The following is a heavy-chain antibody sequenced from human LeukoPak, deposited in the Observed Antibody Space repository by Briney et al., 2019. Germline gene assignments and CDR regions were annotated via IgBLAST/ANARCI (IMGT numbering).Heavy chain of an antibody. V-gene: IGHV3-21*01. Sequence: GGSLRLSCAASGFTFSSYSMNWVRQAPGKGLEWVSSISSSSYIYYADSVKGRFTISRDNAKNSLYLQMNSLRAEDTAVYYCARGRTIFGVVPYYFDYWGQGTLVTVSS. CDR1: GFTFSSYS. J-gene: IGHJ4*02. D-gene: IGHD3-3*01. CDR2: ISSSSYI. CDR3: ARGRTIFGVVPYYFDY.